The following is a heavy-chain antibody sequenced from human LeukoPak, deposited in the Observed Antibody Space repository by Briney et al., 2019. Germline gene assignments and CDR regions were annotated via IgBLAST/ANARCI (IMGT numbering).Heavy chain of an antibody. J-gene: IGHJ3*02. D-gene: IGHD3-3*01. CDR2: ISAYNGNT. CDR1: GYTFTDFG. CDR3: ARDRAFRNDFWSVTDAFDI. Sequence: ASVKVSCKTSGYTFTDFGINWVRQAPGQGLEWMGWISAYNGNTDYAQKLQGRVTMTTETSTSTAYMELRNLRSDDTAVYYCARDRAFRNDFWSVTDAFDIWGQGTMVTVSS. V-gene: IGHV1-18*01.